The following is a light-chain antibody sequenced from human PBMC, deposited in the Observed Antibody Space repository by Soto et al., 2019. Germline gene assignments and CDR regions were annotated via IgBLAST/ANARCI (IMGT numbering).Light chain of an antibody. Sequence: EIVLTQSPGTLSLSPGDRATLSCRASQSVSTNYLAWYQQSLGQAPGLLIYGASSRATGIPDRFSGNGSGTHFTLHISRLEPDDFAVYHCHQYGSTPFTFGPGTKVDIK. CDR2: GAS. J-gene: IGKJ3*01. CDR1: QSVSTNY. CDR3: HQYGSTPFT. V-gene: IGKV3-20*01.